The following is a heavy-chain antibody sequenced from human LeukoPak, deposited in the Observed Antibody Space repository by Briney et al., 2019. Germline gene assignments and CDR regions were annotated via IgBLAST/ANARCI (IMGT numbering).Heavy chain of an antibody. J-gene: IGHJ6*02. CDR2: IVVGSGNT. CDR3: ARGHCSSTSCYLPSYGMDV. Sequence: SVKVSCKAPGFTFTSSAMQWVRQARGQRLEWIGWIVVGSGNTNYAQKFQERVTITRDTSISTAYMELSRLRSDDTAVYYCARGHCSSTSCYLPSYGMDVWGQGTTVTVSS. CDR1: GFTFTSSA. D-gene: IGHD2-2*01. V-gene: IGHV1-58*02.